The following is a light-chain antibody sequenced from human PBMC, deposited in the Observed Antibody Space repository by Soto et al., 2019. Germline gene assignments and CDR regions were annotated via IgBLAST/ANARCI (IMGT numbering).Light chain of an antibody. CDR2: GAS. V-gene: IGKV3-15*01. CDR1: QIVSRN. J-gene: IGKJ4*01. CDR3: QQYNDWTSVT. Sequence: EIVMTQSPRTLFVSLGERVTLSCRPSQIVSRNVAWYQQKPGQAPRLLIYGASTRATGIPARFSGSASGTEFTLTISSLQSDDFALYSCQQYNDWTSVTFGGGTKVEIK.